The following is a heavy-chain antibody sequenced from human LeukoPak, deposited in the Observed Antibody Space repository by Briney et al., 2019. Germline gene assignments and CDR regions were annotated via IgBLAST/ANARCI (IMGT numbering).Heavy chain of an antibody. Sequence: SVKVSCKASGGTFSINAITWVRQAPGQGLEWMGGIIPMSETPKYTQKFQGRVTIATDESTNTAYMELSSLRSEDTAVYYCARGNGPPDYWGQGTLVTVSS. CDR1: GGTFSINA. J-gene: IGHJ4*02. CDR3: ARGNGPPDY. CDR2: IIPMSETP. V-gene: IGHV1-69*05. D-gene: IGHD2-8*01.